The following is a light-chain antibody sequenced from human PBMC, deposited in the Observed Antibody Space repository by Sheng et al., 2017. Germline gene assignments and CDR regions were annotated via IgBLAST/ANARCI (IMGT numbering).Light chain of an antibody. Sequence: AIQMTQSPSSLSASVGDRVIITCRASQGIKNDLGWYQQKPGRAPKLLIYATSTLQNGVPSRFSGSGSDTDFTLTISSLQPEDFATYYCLQDYNSPYTFGQGTRLEMK. J-gene: IGKJ2*01. CDR3: LQDYNSPYT. CDR1: QGIKND. V-gene: IGKV1-6*02. CDR2: ATS.